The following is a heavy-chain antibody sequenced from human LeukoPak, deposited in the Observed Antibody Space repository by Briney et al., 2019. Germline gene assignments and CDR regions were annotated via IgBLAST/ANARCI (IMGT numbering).Heavy chain of an antibody. CDR3: ARDLRYNFDY. J-gene: IGHJ4*02. D-gene: IGHD5-18*01. V-gene: IGHV3-23*01. CDR1: GFTFNIYA. Sequence: GGSLRLSCAASGFTFNIYAMSWVRQAPGKGLEWVSALSGSGGSTYYADSVKGRFTIPRDNSKNTLYLQMNSLRAEDTAVYYCARDLRYNFDYWGQGTLVTVSS. CDR2: LSGSGGST.